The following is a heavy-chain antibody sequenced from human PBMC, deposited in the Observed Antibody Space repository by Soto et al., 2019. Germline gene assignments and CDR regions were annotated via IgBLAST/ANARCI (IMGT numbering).Heavy chain of an antibody. Sequence: GGSLRLSCAAYGFTFSSYAMSWVHQAPGKGLEWVSAISGSGGTTYYADSVKGRFTISRDNSKNTLYLQMNSPRAEDTAVYYCAKGRNTVTTDGMDVWGQGTTVTVSS. CDR2: ISGSGGTT. J-gene: IGHJ6*02. CDR3: AKGRNTVTTDGMDV. D-gene: IGHD4-17*01. V-gene: IGHV3-23*01. CDR1: GFTFSSYA.